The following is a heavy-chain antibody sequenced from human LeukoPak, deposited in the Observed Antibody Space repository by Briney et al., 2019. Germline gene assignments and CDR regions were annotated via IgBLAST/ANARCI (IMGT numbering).Heavy chain of an antibody. CDR1: GFTFSNYA. J-gene: IGHJ4*02. CDR3: AKWGDFDILTGYYVSDF. V-gene: IGHV3-23*01. D-gene: IGHD3-9*01. CDR2: VTGRGSST. Sequence: GGSLRLSCVASGFTFSNYAMSWVRQAPGKRLEWVSAVTGRGSSTYYADSVKGRFTISRDNSRNTLFLQMNSLRAEDTAIYYCAKWGDFDILTGYYVSDFWGQGTLVTVSA.